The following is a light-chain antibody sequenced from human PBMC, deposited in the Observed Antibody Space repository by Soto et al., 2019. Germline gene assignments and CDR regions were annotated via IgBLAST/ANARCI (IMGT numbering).Light chain of an antibody. V-gene: IGKV1-33*01. CDR2: DAS. J-gene: IGKJ4*01. CDR3: QQYDNLLLT. Sequence: DIQMTQSPSSLSASVGDRVTITCQASQDISNYLNWYQQKPGKAPKLLIYDASNLETGVPSRFSGSGYGSDFTSTISSLQPEDIATYYCQQYDNLLLTSGGGTKVEIK. CDR1: QDISNY.